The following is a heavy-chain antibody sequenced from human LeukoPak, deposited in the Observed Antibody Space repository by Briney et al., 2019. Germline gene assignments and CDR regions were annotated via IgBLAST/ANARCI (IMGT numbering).Heavy chain of an antibody. V-gene: IGHV5-51*01. CDR1: GYTFTNYW. Sequence: GESLKSSCKGSGYTFTNYWIGWVRQMPGKGLEWMGIIYPGDSDTRYSPSFQGQVTISADKSINTAYLQWSSLKASDTAMYYCARSPISYYYDSSGGHDAFDVWGQGTLVTVSS. J-gene: IGHJ3*01. CDR2: IYPGDSDT. CDR3: ARSPISYYYDSSGGHDAFDV. D-gene: IGHD3-22*01.